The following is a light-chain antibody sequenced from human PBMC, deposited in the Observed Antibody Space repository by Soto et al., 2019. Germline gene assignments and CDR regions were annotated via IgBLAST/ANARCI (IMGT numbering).Light chain of an antibody. CDR3: QQYYSYST. J-gene: IGKJ2*01. CDR1: QSISVW. V-gene: IGKV1-5*03. Sequence: DIQMTQSPSTLSASVGDRVTITCRASQSISVWLAWYQQKPGKAPNLLIPKASSLESGVPSRFSGSGSGTEFTLTISSLQPDDFATYYCQQYYSYSTFGQGTKVDIK. CDR2: KAS.